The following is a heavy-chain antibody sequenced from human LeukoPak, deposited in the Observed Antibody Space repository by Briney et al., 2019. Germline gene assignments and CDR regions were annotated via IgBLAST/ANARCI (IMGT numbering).Heavy chain of an antibody. D-gene: IGHD4-23*01. Sequence: GGSLRLSCAVSGFTFSSYWMSWVRQAPGMGLELVANIKEDGGETYYVDSVKGRFTISRDNARNSVYLQMNRLRAGDTAVYYCARAGGGYFDYWGQGTLVPVS. V-gene: IGHV3-7*03. CDR2: IKEDGGET. J-gene: IGHJ4*02. CDR3: ARAGGGYFDY. CDR1: GFTFSSYW.